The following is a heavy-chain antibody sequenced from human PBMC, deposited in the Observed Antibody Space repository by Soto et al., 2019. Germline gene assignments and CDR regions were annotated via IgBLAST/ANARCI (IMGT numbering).Heavy chain of an antibody. CDR3: AKGGDSTNYVGVDGEFDY. D-gene: IGHD6-19*01. CDR2: VSAGGSST. V-gene: IGHV3-23*01. CDR1: GFTFSTCA. Sequence: EVQLLESGGGLVQPGGSLRLSCAASGFTFSTCAMSWVRQAPGKGLEWVSGVSAGGSSTYFADSVKGRFTISRDNSKNTLYLQMNSLRAEDAAVYYCAKGGDSTNYVGVDGEFDYWGQGTLVTVSS. J-gene: IGHJ4*02.